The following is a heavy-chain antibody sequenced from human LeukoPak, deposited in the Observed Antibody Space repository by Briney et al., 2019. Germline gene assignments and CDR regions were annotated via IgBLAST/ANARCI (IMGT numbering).Heavy chain of an antibody. CDR3: ARGYRPYDSSGYYYFIDY. CDR2: MYYSGST. D-gene: IGHD3-22*01. Sequence: SETLSLTCTVSGDSISSSSSYWGWIRQPPGKGLEWIGTMYYSGSTNYNPSLKSRVTISGDTSKNQFSLKLSSVTAADTAVYYCARGYRPYDSSGYYYFIDYWGQGTLVTVSS. J-gene: IGHJ4*02. V-gene: IGHV4-39*07. CDR1: GDSISSSSSY.